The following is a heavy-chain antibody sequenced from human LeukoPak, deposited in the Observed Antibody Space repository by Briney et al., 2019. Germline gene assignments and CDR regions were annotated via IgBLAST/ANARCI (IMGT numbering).Heavy chain of an antibody. Sequence: GGSLRLSCAASGFTFTNYWMNWVRQAPGKGLEWVANIKQAGSEKYYVDSVKGRFTISRDNAKNSVYLQMNSLRAEDTAVYYCTRVDYDEGGYFDYWGQGTLVTVSS. CDR1: GFTFTNYW. D-gene: IGHD3-22*01. J-gene: IGHJ4*02. V-gene: IGHV3-7*01. CDR3: TRVDYDEGGYFDY. CDR2: IKQAGSEK.